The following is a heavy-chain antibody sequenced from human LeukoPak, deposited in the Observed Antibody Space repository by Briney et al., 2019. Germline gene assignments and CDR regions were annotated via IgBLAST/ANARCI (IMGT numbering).Heavy chain of an antibody. Sequence: ASVKVSCKASGYTFTSYYMHWVRQAPGKGLEWMGGFDPEDGETIYAQKFQGRVTMTEDTSTDTAYMGLSSLRSEDTAAYYCATVTYCGGDCLDYWGQGTLVTVSS. D-gene: IGHD2-21*02. CDR2: FDPEDGET. V-gene: IGHV1-24*01. J-gene: IGHJ4*02. CDR1: GYTFTSYY. CDR3: ATVTYCGGDCLDY.